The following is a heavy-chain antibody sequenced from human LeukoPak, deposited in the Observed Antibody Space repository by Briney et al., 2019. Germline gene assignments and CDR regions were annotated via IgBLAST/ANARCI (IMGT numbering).Heavy chain of an antibody. D-gene: IGHD6-19*01. J-gene: IGHJ6*02. Sequence: GGSLRLSCAASGFTFSSYSMNWVRQAPGKGLEWGSSISSSSSYIYYADSVKGRFTISRDNAKNSLYLQMNSLRAEDTAVYYCARDNIAVAGTYYYYGMDVWGQGTTVTVSS. V-gene: IGHV3-21*01. CDR3: ARDNIAVAGTYYYYGMDV. CDR2: ISSSSSYI. CDR1: GFTFSSYS.